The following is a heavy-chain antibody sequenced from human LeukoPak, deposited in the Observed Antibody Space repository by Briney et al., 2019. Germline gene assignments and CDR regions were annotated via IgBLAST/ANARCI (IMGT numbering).Heavy chain of an antibody. CDR2: IYYSGST. CDR3: ARSLKISSDWFHNFDY. Sequence: SQCLSLACRVAGAYISSSSTYYWGWLRQPPGKGLEWIGSIYYSGSTYHNPSLKIRVTISVDTSKTQFSLKVTSVSAADTAVYYCARSLKISSDWFHNFDYWGQGTLVTVSS. CDR1: GAYISSSSTYY. V-gene: IGHV4-39*01. D-gene: IGHD6-19*01. J-gene: IGHJ4*02.